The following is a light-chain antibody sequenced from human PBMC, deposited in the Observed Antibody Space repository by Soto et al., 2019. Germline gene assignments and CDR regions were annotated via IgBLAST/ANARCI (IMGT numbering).Light chain of an antibody. V-gene: IGKV3-15*01. J-gene: IGKJ1*01. CDR1: QSVSRN. CDR2: AAA. CDR3: HQYSNWTGT. Sequence: EIVMTQSPATLSVSLGERATLSCRASQSVSRNFAWYQQKPGQAPSLLIFAAATRATGIPARFSGSGSGTEFNLTISSLQSEDFAVYYCHQYSNWTGTFGPGTKLDIK.